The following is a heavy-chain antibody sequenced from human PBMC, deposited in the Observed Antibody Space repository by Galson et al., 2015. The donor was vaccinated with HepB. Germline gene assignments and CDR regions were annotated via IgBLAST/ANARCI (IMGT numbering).Heavy chain of an antibody. Sequence: SVKVSCKASGVTFSSYTISWVRQAPGQGLEWMGRIIPILGIANYAQKLQGRVTITTDKSTITAYMELSSLRSEDTAVYYCARGTTIDYFGFFAYWGQGTLVTVSS. CDR3: ARGTTIDYFGFFAY. CDR2: IIPILGIA. D-gene: IGHD3-22*01. CDR1: GVTFSSYT. V-gene: IGHV1-69*02. J-gene: IGHJ4*02.